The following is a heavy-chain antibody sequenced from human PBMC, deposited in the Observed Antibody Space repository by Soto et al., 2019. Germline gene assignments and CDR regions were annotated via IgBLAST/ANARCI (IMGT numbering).Heavy chain of an antibody. J-gene: IGHJ4*02. CDR3: ARDGFLYGSFDY. CDR2: IKYGESSTSS. CDR1: GVSISGFH. D-gene: IGHD2-21*01. V-gene: IGHV4-34*01. Sequence: SELLSVTCDVSGVSISGFHWSRISKPPGKGLEWIGEIKYGESSTSSTYNPSLKSRVTISLDTSTKYFSLILSSVTAADTAVYYCARDGFLYGSFDYWGQGSLDPVSS.